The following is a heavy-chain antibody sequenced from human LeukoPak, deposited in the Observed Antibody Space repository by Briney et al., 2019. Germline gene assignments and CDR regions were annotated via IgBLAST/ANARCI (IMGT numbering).Heavy chain of an antibody. J-gene: IGHJ4*02. Sequence: SETLSLTCTVSGGSISSYYWSWIRQPPGKGLEWIGYIYYSGSTNYNPSLKSRVTISVDTSKNQFSLKLSSVTAADTAVYYCAREGLNRGSDSNWGQGTLVTVSS. CDR3: AREGLNRGSDSN. V-gene: IGHV4-59*01. D-gene: IGHD1-26*01. CDR2: IYYSGST. CDR1: GGSISSYY.